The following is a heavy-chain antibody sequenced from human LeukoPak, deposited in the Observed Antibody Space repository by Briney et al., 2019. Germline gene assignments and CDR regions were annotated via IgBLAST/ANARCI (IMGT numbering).Heavy chain of an antibody. D-gene: IGHD2-2*01. CDR3: ARERVAVVPGHYYGMDV. V-gene: IGHV1-69*13. CDR1: GGTFSSYA. CDR2: IIPIFGTA. Sequence: ASVKVSFKASGGTFSSYAISWVRQAPGQGLEWMGGIIPIFGTANYAQKFQGRVTITADESTSTAYMELSSLRSEDTAVYYCARERVAVVPGHYYGMDVWGQGTTVTVSS. J-gene: IGHJ6*02.